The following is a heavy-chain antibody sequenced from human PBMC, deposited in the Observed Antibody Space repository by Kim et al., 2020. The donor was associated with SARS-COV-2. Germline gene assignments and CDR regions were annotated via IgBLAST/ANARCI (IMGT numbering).Heavy chain of an antibody. D-gene: IGHD2-15*01. V-gene: IGHV5-51*01. CDR3: ARGYCSGGSCYWFDP. Sequence: GESLKISCKGSGYSFTSYWIGWVRQMPGKGLEWMGIIYPGDSDTRYSPSFQGQVTISADKSISTAYLQWSSLKASDTAIYYCARGYCSGGSCYWFDPWGQGTLVTVSS. J-gene: IGHJ5*02. CDR2: IYPGDSDT. CDR1: GYSFTSYW.